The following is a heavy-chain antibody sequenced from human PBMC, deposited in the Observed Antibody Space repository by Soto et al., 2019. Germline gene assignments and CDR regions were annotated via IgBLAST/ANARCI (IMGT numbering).Heavy chain of an antibody. D-gene: IGHD3-3*01. J-gene: IGHJ5*02. Sequence: VQLVESGGGVVQPGRSLRLSCAASGFTFSSYGMHWVRQAPGKGLEWVAVISYDGSNKYYADSVKGRFTISRDNSRNTLYLQMNSLRAEDTAVYYCAKARSGAQAIFGVVLGAWGQGTLVTVSS. V-gene: IGHV3-30*18. CDR1: GFTFSSYG. CDR3: AKARSGAQAIFGVVLGA. CDR2: ISYDGSNK.